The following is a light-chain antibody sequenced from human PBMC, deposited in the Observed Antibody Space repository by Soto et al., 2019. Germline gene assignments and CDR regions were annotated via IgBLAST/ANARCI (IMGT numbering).Light chain of an antibody. CDR3: QQYGSSPGFT. Sequence: EIVLTQSPGTLSLSPGERATLSCRASQSVSSSYLAWYQQKPGQAPRLLIYGASSRATGIPDRFSGSGSGTKFTLTISRLEPEDVAVYYCQQYGSSPGFTFGPGTKVDIK. V-gene: IGKV3-20*01. CDR1: QSVSSSY. J-gene: IGKJ3*01. CDR2: GAS.